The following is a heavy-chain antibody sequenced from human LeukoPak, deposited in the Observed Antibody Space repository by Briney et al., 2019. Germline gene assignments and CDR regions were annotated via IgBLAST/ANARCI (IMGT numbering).Heavy chain of an antibody. CDR3: ARDKGLGFDY. Sequence: GGSLRLSCAASGFTFSSYDMHWVRQATGKGLEWVSAIGTAGDTYYPGSVKGRFTTSRENAKNSLYLRMNSLRAGDTAVYYCARDKGLGFDYWGQGTLVTVSS. CDR1: GFTFSSYD. CDR2: IGTAGDT. D-gene: IGHD3-16*01. V-gene: IGHV3-13*04. J-gene: IGHJ4*02.